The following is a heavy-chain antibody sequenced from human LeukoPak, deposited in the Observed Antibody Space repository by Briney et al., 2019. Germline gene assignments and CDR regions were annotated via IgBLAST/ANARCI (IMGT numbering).Heavy chain of an antibody. Sequence: SETLSLTCTVSGGSISSYYWSWIRQPAGKGLEWIGRIYTSGSTNYNPSLKSRVTMSVDTSKNQFSLKLSSVTAADTAVYYCARVPDYGDYKDAFDIWGQGTMVTVSS. D-gene: IGHD4-17*01. J-gene: IGHJ3*02. CDR2: IYTSGST. CDR1: GGSISSYY. CDR3: ARVPDYGDYKDAFDI. V-gene: IGHV4-4*07.